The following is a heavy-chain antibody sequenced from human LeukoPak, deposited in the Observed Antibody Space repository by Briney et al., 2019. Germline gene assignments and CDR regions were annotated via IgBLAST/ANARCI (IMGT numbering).Heavy chain of an antibody. Sequence: GASVTVSCKASVYTFTSYVITWVRPAPGQGLEGMGWISVYTGNTDYAPKPQGRVTMTTDTSTSTSYMELRSLRSDDTAVYYCARDGTTPGAFDIWGQGTMVTVSS. D-gene: IGHD1-14*01. J-gene: IGHJ3*02. V-gene: IGHV1-18*01. CDR2: ISVYTGNT. CDR1: VYTFTSYV. CDR3: ARDGTTPGAFDI.